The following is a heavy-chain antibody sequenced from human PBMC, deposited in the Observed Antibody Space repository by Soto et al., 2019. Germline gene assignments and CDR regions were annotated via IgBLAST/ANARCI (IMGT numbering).Heavy chain of an antibody. CDR1: GFTFSNYI. J-gene: IGHJ4*02. CDR2: ILHDGDNK. D-gene: IGHD3-10*01. CDR3: ARDDEDGSYCDLGY. Sequence: QVQLVESGGGVVQPGRSLRLSCAASGFTFSNYIMHWVRQAPGKGLEWVADILHDGDNKYYADSVKGRFTISRDNSNNTLYLQMNSLRTEDTAIYYCARDDEDGSYCDLGYWGQGTLVTVSS. V-gene: IGHV3-30-3*01.